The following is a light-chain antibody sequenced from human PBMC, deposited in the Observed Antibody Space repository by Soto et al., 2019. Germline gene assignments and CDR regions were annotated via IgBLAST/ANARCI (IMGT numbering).Light chain of an antibody. CDR2: GAS. CDR3: QQYGSSPWT. V-gene: IGKV3-20*01. J-gene: IGKJ1*01. Sequence: EIVMTQSPATLSVSPGERATISCRASQSVSSCLAWYQQRPGQAPRLLIYGASSRATGIPDRFSGSGSGTDFTLTISRLEPDDFAMYYCQQYGSSPWTFGQGTKVDIK. CDR1: QSVSSC.